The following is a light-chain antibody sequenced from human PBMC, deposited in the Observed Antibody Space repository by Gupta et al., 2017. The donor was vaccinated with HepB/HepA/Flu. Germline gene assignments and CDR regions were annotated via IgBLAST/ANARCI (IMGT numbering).Light chain of an antibody. V-gene: IGLV2-14*03. CDR2: DVS. J-gene: IGLJ2*01. CDR3: SSFTYTPTLVV. CDR1: SSGVGDFNY. Sequence: QSALTQPASGAWAPGPSVNISCTGTSSGVGDFNYVSCDQQKPTPAPKLLISDVSNRPSGVSRRFSGSKSANTAALTISGLQAEEEAVYYCSSFTYTPTLVVFGGGTKLTVL.